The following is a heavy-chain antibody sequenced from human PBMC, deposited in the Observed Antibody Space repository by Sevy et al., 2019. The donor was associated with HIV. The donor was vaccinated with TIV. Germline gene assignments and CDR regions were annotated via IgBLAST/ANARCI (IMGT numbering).Heavy chain of an antibody. V-gene: IGHV3-23*01. Sequence: GGSLRLSCAASGFTFSNYAMTWVRQAPGKGLEWVSSITGNGVETYYADSVKGRFIVSRDNSDHILTMQMNRVRAEDTAVYYGAKDVIFREVYSTDFWGEGTTVTVSS. CDR3: AKDVIFREVYSTDF. D-gene: IGHD3-10*01. CDR2: ITGNGVET. J-gene: IGHJ6*04. CDR1: GFTFSNYA.